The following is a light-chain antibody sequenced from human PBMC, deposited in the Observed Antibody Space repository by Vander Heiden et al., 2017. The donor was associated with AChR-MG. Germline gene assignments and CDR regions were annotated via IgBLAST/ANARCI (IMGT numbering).Light chain of an antibody. CDR2: GAS. J-gene: IGKJ2*01. CDR3: QQYNNWPPRT. Sequence: EIVMTQSPATLSVSPGERATLSCRASQSVSSNLAWYQQKPGQAPRLLIYGASTRATGITARFSGSGSGTEFTLTISSLQYEDFAVYYCQQYNNWPPRTFGQGTKLEIK. V-gene: IGKV3-15*01. CDR1: QSVSSN.